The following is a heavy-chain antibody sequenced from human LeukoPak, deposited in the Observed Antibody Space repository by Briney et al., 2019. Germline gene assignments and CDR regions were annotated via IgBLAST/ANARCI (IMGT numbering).Heavy chain of an antibody. CDR1: GDSISSTSYY. D-gene: IGHD1-26*01. CDR2: INYSGST. Sequence: KASETLSLTCTVSGDSISSTSYYWGWIRQPPGKGLEWIGSINYSGSTYYNPSLKSRVTLSIDTSKNHFSLNLNSVTAADTAVFYCARDDGGSTGRFDPWGQGTLVTVSS. CDR3: ARDDGGSTGRFDP. V-gene: IGHV4-39*07. J-gene: IGHJ5*02.